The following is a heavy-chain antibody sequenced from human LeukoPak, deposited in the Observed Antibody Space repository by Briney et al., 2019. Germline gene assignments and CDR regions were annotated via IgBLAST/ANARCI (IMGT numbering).Heavy chain of an antibody. J-gene: IGHJ4*02. CDR2: VSGGDPTT. V-gene: IGHV3-23*01. Sequence: PGGSLRLSCAASDFSFATYGMGWVRQAPGRGLEWVSSVSGGDPTTYYADSVKGRFTISRDNSKNTLYLQMNSLKAEDTALYYCAKSDHGNGDYDYWGQGTLVTVSS. CDR1: DFSFATYG. CDR3: AKSDHGNGDYDY. D-gene: IGHD1-26*01.